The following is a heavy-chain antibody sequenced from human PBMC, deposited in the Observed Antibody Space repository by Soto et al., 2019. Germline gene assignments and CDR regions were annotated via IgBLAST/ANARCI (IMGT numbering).Heavy chain of an antibody. CDR1: GYTFTSYG. D-gene: IGHD3-10*01. V-gene: IGHV1-18*01. CDR2: ISAYNGNT. Sequence: ASVKVSCKASGYTFTSYGISWVRQAPGQGLEWMGWISAYNGNTNYAQKLQGRVTMTTDTSTSTAYMELRSLRSDDTAVYYCARDYFNSYYGSGSYYTDDAFDIWGQGTMVTVSS. CDR3: ARDYFNSYYGSGSYYTDDAFDI. J-gene: IGHJ3*02.